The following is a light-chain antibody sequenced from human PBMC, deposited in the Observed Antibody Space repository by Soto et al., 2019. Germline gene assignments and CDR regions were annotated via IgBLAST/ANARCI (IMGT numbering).Light chain of an antibody. V-gene: IGKV1-39*01. J-gene: IGKJ5*01. Sequence: DIQITQSPASLSSSVLDRVTITRGASQSIAGYLSWYQQRPGKAPKFLIYSASSLQRGVPSRFSGSGSGTDFSLTINGLQPEDFATYFCQQSFSVPITFGQGTRLEI. CDR3: QQSFSVPIT. CDR1: QSIAGY. CDR2: SAS.